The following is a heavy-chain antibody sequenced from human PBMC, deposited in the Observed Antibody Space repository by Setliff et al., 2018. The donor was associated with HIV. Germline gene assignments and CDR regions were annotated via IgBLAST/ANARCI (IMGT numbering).Heavy chain of an antibody. J-gene: IGHJ6*03. V-gene: IGHV4-59*01. D-gene: IGHD5-18*01. Sequence: SETLSLTCTVSGGYMSGYYWSWIRQPPGKGLEWIGYIYTSGSTNYNPSLKSRVTISVDTSKNQFSLKLSSVTAADTAVYYCARGSRGYSYAYYYYYMDVWGKGTTVTVSS. CDR1: GGYMSGYY. CDR3: ARGSRGYSYAYYYYYMDV. CDR2: IYTSGST.